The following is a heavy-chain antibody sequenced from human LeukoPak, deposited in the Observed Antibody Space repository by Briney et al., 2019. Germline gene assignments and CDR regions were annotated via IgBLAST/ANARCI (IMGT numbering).Heavy chain of an antibody. Sequence: PGGSLRLSCAASGFTFSSYAMHWVRQAPGKGLEWVALISYDGSNKYFADSVKGRFTISRDNAKNSLYLQMNSLRAEDTAVYYCARDLYRIVVVPHYFDYWGQGTLVTVSS. D-gene: IGHD3-22*01. V-gene: IGHV3-30*04. CDR3: ARDLYRIVVVPHYFDY. J-gene: IGHJ4*02. CDR1: GFTFSSYA. CDR2: ISYDGSNK.